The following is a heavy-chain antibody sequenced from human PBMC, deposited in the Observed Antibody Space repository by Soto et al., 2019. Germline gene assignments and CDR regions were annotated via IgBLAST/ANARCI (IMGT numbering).Heavy chain of an antibody. V-gene: IGHV4-39*07. CDR1: GGSISSSSYY. CDR2: IYYSGST. Sequence: PSETLSLTCLFSGGSISSSSYYWGWIRQPPGKGLEWIGSIYYSGSTYYNPSLKSRVTISVDKSKNQFSLKLSSVTAADTAVYYCARVSGSYYYGMDVWGQGTTVTVSS. J-gene: IGHJ6*02. CDR3: ARVSGSYYYGMDV. D-gene: IGHD1-26*01.